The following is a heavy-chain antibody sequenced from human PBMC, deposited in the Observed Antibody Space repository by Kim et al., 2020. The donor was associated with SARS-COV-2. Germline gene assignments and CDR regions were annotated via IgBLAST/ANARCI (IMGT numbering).Heavy chain of an antibody. Sequence: ASVKVSCKASGYIFTTYAINWVRQAPGQGPEWMGWINMYTGRPAYVEGFTGRFVFSLDTSVSTPYLEISSLKTEDTAIYYCARHSSSSDLDYWGQGTLVT. V-gene: IGHV7-4-1*02. CDR3: ARHSSSSDLDY. CDR1: GYIFTTYA. J-gene: IGHJ4*02. CDR2: INMYTGRP. D-gene: IGHD6-6*01.